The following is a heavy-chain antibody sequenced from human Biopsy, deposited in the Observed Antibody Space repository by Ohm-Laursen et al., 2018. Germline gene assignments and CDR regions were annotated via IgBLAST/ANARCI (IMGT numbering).Heavy chain of an antibody. D-gene: IGHD4-11*01. CDR1: GFTFSSYG. V-gene: IGHV3-33*01. J-gene: IGHJ2*01. CDR2: IWYVESNK. Sequence: SLRLSCAASGFTFSSYGMHWVRRAPGQGLEWVAAIWYVESNKNYADSVKGRFTISRDNPKNTVDLQMNSLRAEDTAVYFCARDGKRWDYSTYFSWHFDLWGRGTLVTVSS. CDR3: ARDGKRWDYSTYFSWHFDL.